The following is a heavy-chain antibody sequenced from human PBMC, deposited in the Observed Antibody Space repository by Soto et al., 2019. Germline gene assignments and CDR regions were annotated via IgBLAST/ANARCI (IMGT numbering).Heavy chain of an antibody. Sequence: EVQLLESGGGLVQPGGSLRLSCEASGFTFSSNAMSWVRQAPGKGLEWVSSISNSGSTFYADSVKGHFSISRDNSKNTLYLQMNSLRADDTAVYYCAKDWVAGTGYFFDYWGQGTLVTVSS. V-gene: IGHV3-23*01. CDR1: GFTFSSNA. D-gene: IGHD6-19*01. J-gene: IGHJ4*02. CDR3: AKDWVAGTGYFFDY. CDR2: ISNSGST.